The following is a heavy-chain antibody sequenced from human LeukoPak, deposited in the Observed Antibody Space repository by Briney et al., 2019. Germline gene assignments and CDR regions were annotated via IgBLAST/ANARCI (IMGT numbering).Heavy chain of an antibody. CDR1: GFTFSSYG. V-gene: IGHV3-30*03. D-gene: IGHD1-26*01. CDR2: ISYDVGKK. Sequence: GGSLRLSCAASGFTFSSYGMHWVRQAPGKGLEWVAVISYDVGKKYYADSVKGRFTISRDNSKNTLYLQMNSLRAEDTAVYYCARDPAYSGSYPFDYWGQGTLVTVSS. CDR3: ARDPAYSGSYPFDY. J-gene: IGHJ4*02.